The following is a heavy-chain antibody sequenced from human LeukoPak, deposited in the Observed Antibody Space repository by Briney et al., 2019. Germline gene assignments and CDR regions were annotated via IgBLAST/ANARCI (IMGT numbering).Heavy chain of an antibody. Sequence: ASVKVSCKASGYTFTSYGISWVRQAPGQGLEWMGWISAYNGNTNYAQRLQGRVTMTTDTSTSTAYMELRSLRSDDTAVYYCARVVGATDPPYYFDYWGQGTLVTVSS. CDR3: ARVVGATDPPYYFDY. CDR2: ISAYNGNT. V-gene: IGHV1-18*01. D-gene: IGHD1-26*01. CDR1: GYTFTSYG. J-gene: IGHJ4*02.